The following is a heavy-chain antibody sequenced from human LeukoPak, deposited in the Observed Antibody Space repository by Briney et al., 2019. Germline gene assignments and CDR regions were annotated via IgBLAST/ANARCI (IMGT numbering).Heavy chain of an antibody. CDR3: ARGPLYCSGGSCYSDDY. Sequence: ASVKVSCKASGYTFTSYDINWVRQATGQGPEWMGWMNPNSGNTGYAQKFQGRVTMTRNTSISTAYMELSSLRSEDTAVYYCARGPLYCSGGSCYSDDYWGQGTLVTVSS. D-gene: IGHD2-15*01. CDR1: GYTFTSYD. V-gene: IGHV1-8*01. J-gene: IGHJ4*02. CDR2: MNPNSGNT.